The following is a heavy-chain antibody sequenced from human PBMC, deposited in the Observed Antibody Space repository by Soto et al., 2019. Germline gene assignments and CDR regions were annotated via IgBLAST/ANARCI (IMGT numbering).Heavy chain of an antibody. J-gene: IGHJ6*02. D-gene: IGHD1-7*01. CDR3: ASEQLELYYYYGMDV. V-gene: IGHV1-3*01. CDR2: INAGNGNT. Sequence: GASVKVSCKASGYTFTSYAMHWVRQAPGQRLEWMGWINAGNGNTKYSQKFQGRVTITRDTSASTAYMELSSLRSEDTAVYYCASEQLELYYYYGMDVWGQGTTVTVSS. CDR1: GYTFTSYA.